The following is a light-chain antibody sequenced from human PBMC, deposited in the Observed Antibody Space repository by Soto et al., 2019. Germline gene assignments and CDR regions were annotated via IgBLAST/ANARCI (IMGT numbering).Light chain of an antibody. V-gene: IGKV3-11*01. Sequence: EIVLTQSPATLSLSPGERATISCRTSQSVRNHLVWYQQKPGQAPRLLIYDASIMDTGIPARFSGSGSVTDFTLTISSLEPEDFAVYYCQHRAVWPITFGGGTKVEIK. CDR2: DAS. CDR3: QHRAVWPIT. CDR1: QSVRNH. J-gene: IGKJ4*01.